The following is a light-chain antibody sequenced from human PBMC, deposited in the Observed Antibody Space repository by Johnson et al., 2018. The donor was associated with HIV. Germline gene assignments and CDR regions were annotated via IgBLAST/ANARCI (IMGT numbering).Light chain of an antibody. V-gene: IGLV1-51*02. CDR1: SSNIGNNY. J-gene: IGLJ1*01. CDR3: GTWDNSLSAGV. CDR2: ENN. Sequence: QSVLTQPPSVSAAPGQKVTISCSGSSSNIGNNYVSWYQQLPGTAPKLLIYENNKRPSGIPDRFSGSKSGTSATLGLSGLPTGDEADYYCGTWDNSLSAGVFGSGTKVTVL.